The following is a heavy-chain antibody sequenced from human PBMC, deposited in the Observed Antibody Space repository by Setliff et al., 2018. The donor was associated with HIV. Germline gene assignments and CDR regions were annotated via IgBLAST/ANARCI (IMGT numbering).Heavy chain of an antibody. Sequence: LRLSCTASGFTFSDYYMSWIRQSPGKGLEWISYISSCGTTIYYADSVKGRFTISRDNAKNSLYLEMSSLRAEETAVYYCARDLLASHGSPNYFDYWGRGARVTVSS. CDR2: ISSCGTTI. D-gene: IGHD2-15*01. CDR3: ARDLLASHGSPNYFDY. J-gene: IGHJ4*02. CDR1: GFTFSDYY. V-gene: IGHV3-11*04.